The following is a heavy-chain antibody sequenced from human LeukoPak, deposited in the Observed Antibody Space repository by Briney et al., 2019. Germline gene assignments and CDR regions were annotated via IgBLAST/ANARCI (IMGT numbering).Heavy chain of an antibody. Sequence: GGSLRLSCTVSGFTVSSNSMSWVRQAPGKGLEWVSFIYSDNTHYSDSVKGRFTISRDNAKNSLFLQMNSLRAEDMALYYCAKGYSSSWYAPDYWGQGTLVTVSS. J-gene: IGHJ4*02. CDR2: IYSDNT. CDR1: GFTVSSNS. D-gene: IGHD6-13*01. CDR3: AKGYSSSWYAPDY. V-gene: IGHV3-53*05.